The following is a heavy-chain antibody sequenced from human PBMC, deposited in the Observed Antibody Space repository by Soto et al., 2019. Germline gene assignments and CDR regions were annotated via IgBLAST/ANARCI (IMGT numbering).Heavy chain of an antibody. CDR3: AKGALYDSSGYYYEDNWFDP. D-gene: IGHD3-22*01. J-gene: IGHJ5*02. CDR2: ISYDGSNK. V-gene: IGHV3-30*18. CDR1: GFTFSSYG. Sequence: PGGSLRLSCAASGFTFSSYGMRWVRQAPGKGLEWVAVISYDGSNKYYADSVKGRFTISRDNSKNTLYLQMNSLRAEDTAVYYCAKGALYDSSGYYYEDNWFDPWGQGTLVTVSS.